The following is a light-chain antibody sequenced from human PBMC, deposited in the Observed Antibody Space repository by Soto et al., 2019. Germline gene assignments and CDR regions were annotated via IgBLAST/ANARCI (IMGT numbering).Light chain of an antibody. CDR1: SSDVGGYNY. CDR3: CSYAGSYTFEV. CDR2: DVS. Sequence: QSALTQPRSVSGSPGQSVTISCTGTSSDVGGYNYVSWYQQHPGKAPKLMIYDVSKRPSGVPDRFSGCKSGNTASLTISGLQAEDVADYYCCSYAGSYTFEVFGGGTKLTVL. J-gene: IGLJ2*01. V-gene: IGLV2-11*01.